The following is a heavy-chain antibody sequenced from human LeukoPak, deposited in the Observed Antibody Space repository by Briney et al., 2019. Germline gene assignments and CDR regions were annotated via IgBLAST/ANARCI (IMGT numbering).Heavy chain of an antibody. V-gene: IGHV1-3*01. D-gene: IGHD6-13*01. Sequence: KFQGRVTITRDTSASTAYMELGSLRSEDTAVYYCARVGDPYSSSWNWFDPWGQGTLVTVSS. CDR3: ARVGDPYSSSWNWFDP. J-gene: IGHJ5*02.